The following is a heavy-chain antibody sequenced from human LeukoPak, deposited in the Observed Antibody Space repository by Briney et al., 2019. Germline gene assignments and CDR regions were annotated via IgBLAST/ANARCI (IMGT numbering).Heavy chain of an antibody. V-gene: IGHV3-23*01. CDR1: GFTFTNYA. J-gene: IGHJ4*02. CDR2: ISGSDDST. CDR3: AKDLYDDYNFDC. D-gene: IGHD3-16*01. Sequence: GGSLRLSCAASGFTFTNYAMTWVRQAPGKGLEWISTISGSDDSTYYADSVKGRFTISRDNSKNTLYLQMNSLRAEDTAVYYCAKDLYDDYNFDCWGQGTLVTVSS.